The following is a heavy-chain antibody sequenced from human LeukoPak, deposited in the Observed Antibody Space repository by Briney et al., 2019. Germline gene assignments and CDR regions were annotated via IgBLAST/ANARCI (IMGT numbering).Heavy chain of an antibody. D-gene: IGHD6-19*01. CDR3: ARSFLTRSGWYF. J-gene: IGHJ4*02. Sequence: AASVNVSCKASGYTFTSYDINWVRQAPGQGLEWMGWMNPNSGNTGYAQKFQGRVTVTRNTSISTAYMELSSLRSEDTAVYYCARSFLTRSGWYFWGQGTLVTVSS. CDR1: GYTFTSYD. V-gene: IGHV1-8*01. CDR2: MNPNSGNT.